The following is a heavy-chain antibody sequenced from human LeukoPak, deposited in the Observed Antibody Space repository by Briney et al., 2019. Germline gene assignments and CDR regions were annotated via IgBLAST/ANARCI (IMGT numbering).Heavy chain of an antibody. CDR2: IFYSGST. Sequence: SETLSLTCTVSGGSISSYCWNWIRQPPGKGLEWIGYIFYSGSTNYNPSLKSRVTISVDTSKNQFSLKLSSVTAADTAVYYCARESSSLTYLDSWGQGTLVTVPS. CDR3: ARESSSLTYLDS. CDR1: GGSISSYC. J-gene: IGHJ5*02. V-gene: IGHV4-59*01. D-gene: IGHD3-9*01.